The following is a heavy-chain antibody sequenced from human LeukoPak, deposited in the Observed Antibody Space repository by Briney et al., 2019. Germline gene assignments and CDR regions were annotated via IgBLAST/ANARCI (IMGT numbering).Heavy chain of an antibody. J-gene: IGHJ6*03. D-gene: IGHD2-2*01. Sequence: GGSLRLSCAASGFIFSSYAMSWVRQAPGKGLEWVSAISGSGGSTYYADSVKGRFTISRDNSKNTLYLQMNSLRAEDTAVYYCAKGCSSTSCYYYYYYMDVWGKGTTVTVSS. CDR3: AKGCSSTSCYYYYYYMDV. V-gene: IGHV3-23*01. CDR1: GFIFSSYA. CDR2: ISGSGGST.